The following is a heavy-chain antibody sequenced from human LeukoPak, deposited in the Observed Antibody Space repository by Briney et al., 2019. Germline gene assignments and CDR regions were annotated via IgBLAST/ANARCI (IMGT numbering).Heavy chain of an antibody. CDR3: ARQRLGEISLTAFDI. Sequence: SETLSLTCTVSGGSISSNCWNWIRQPPGKGLEWIGYIYSSGSTNYNPSLKSRVTMSVDTSKNQFSLKLMSVTAADTAVYYCARQRLGEISLTAFDIWGRGTMVTVSS. CDR2: IYSSGST. D-gene: IGHD3-16*02. CDR1: GGSISSNC. J-gene: IGHJ3*02. V-gene: IGHV4-4*09.